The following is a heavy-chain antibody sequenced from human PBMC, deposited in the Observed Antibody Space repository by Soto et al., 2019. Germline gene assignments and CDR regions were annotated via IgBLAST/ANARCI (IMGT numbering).Heavy chain of an antibody. J-gene: IGHJ4*02. CDR1: GFTFSSYA. CDR2: IGASGAGT. CDR3: ALRKTGRYFDY. D-gene: IGHD1-26*01. Sequence: EVQLLESGGGLVQPGGSLRLSCAASGFTFSSYAMSWVRQAPGKGLEWVSGIGASGAGTYYADSVKGRFTISRDNSKNTLHLQMNSLRAEDTAVYYCALRKTGRYFDYWGQGTLVTVSS. V-gene: IGHV3-23*01.